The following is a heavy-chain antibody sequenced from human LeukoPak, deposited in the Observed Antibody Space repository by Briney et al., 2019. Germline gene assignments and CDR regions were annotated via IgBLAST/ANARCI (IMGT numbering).Heavy chain of an antibody. CDR2: ISYDGSNK. J-gene: IGHJ4*02. CDR1: GFTFSSYA. V-gene: IGHV3-30-3*01. CDR3: AREDYGDYGGCFDY. Sequence: PGRSLRLSCEASGFTFSSYAMHWVRQAPGRGLEWVAVISYDGSNKYYADSVKGRFTISRDNSKNTLYLQMNSLRAEDTAVYYCAREDYGDYGGCFDYWGQGTLVTVSS. D-gene: IGHD4-17*01.